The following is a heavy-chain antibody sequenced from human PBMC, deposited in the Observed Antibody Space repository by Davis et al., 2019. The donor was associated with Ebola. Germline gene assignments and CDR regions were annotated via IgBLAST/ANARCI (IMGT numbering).Heavy chain of an antibody. J-gene: IGHJ6*02. D-gene: IGHD3-9*01. CDR2: ISAYNGNT. CDR3: ARDHFYDILTGLVDYYYYYGMDV. CDR1: GYTFTSYG. V-gene: IGHV1-18*01. Sequence: AASVKVSCKASGYTFTSYGISWVRQAPGQGLEWMGWISAYNGNTNYAQKLQGRVTMTTDTSTSTAYMELRSLRSDDTAVYYCARDHFYDILTGLVDYYYYYGMDVWGQGTTVTVSS.